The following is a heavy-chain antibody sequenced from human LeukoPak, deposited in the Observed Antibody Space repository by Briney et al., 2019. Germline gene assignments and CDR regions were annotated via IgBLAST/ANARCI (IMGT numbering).Heavy chain of an antibody. CDR3: ARDLEGSGSLTGDY. V-gene: IGHV7-4-1*02. J-gene: IGHJ4*02. CDR1: GYTFTSYG. CDR2: INTNTGNP. Sequence: GASVKVSCRASGYTFTSYGISWVRQAPGQGLEWMGWINTNTGNPTYAQGFTGRFVFSLDTSVSTAYLQISSLKAEDTAVYYCARDLEGSGSLTGDYWGQGTLVTVSS. D-gene: IGHD3-10*01.